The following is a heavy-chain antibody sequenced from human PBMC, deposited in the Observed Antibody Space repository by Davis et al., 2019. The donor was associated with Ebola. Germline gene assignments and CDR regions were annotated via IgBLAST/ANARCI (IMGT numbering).Heavy chain of an antibody. D-gene: IGHD1-14*01. CDR2: IRSKANSYAT. V-gene: IGHV3-73*01. CDR3: HAGFDY. Sequence: GESLKISCAASGFTFRGSAMHWVRQASGKGLEWVGRIRSKANSYATAYAASVKGRFTISRDDSKNTAYLQMNSLKTEDTAVYYCHAGFDYWGQGTLVTVSS. J-gene: IGHJ4*02. CDR1: GFTFRGSA.